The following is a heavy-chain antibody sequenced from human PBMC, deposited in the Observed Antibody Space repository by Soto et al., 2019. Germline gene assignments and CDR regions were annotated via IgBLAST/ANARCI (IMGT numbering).Heavy chain of an antibody. CDR2: INAGNGNT. D-gene: IGHD2-15*01. CDR1: GYTFTSYA. J-gene: IGHJ4*02. Sequence: ASVKVSCKASGYTFTSYAMHWVRQAPGQRLEWMGWINAGNGNTKYSQKFQGRVTITRDTSASTAYMELSSLRSEDTAVYYCARVSGRNGGSCYDYWGQGTLVTVSS. V-gene: IGHV1-3*01. CDR3: ARVSGRNGGSCYDY.